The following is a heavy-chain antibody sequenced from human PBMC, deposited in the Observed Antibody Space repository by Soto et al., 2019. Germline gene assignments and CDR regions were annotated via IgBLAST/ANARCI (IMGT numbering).Heavy chain of an antibody. CDR2: INHSGST. CDR1: GGSFSGYY. J-gene: IGHJ6*02. Sequence: QVQLQQWGAGLLKPSETLSLTCAVYGGSFSGYYWSWIRQPPGKGLEWIGEINHSGSTNYNPSLKSRVTISVDTSKNQFSLKLSSVTAADTAVYYCARGNVGSWYSYYYYYGMDVWGQGTTVTVSS. V-gene: IGHV4-34*01. D-gene: IGHD6-13*01. CDR3: ARGNVGSWYSYYYYYGMDV.